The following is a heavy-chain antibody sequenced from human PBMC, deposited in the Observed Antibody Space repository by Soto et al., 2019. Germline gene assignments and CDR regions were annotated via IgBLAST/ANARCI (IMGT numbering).Heavy chain of an antibody. CDR1: GGSVSSGSYY. V-gene: IGHV4-61*01. CDR2: IYYSGST. D-gene: IGHD3-9*01. J-gene: IGHJ4*02. Sequence: QVQLQESGPGLVKPSETLSLTCTVSGGSVSSGSYYWSWIRQPPGKALEWIGNIYYSGSTNYNPSHKSRRPIRGDTSKNQLSQKLSSVTAADTAVYYCAREAANGYDIFTGPRFDYWGQGTLVTVSS. CDR3: AREAANGYDIFTGPRFDY.